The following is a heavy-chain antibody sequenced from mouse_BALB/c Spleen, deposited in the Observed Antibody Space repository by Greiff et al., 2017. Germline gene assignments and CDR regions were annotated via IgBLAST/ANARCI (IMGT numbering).Heavy chain of an antibody. D-gene: IGHD2-10*01. V-gene: IGHV5-6*01. CDR2: ISSGGSYT. J-gene: IGHJ4*01. CDR3: ASSLLSGYYAMDY. CDR1: GFTFSSYG. Sequence: EVKLVESGGDLVKPGGSLKLSCAASGFTFSSYGMSWVRQTPDKRLEWVATISSGGSYTYYPDSVKGRFTISRDNAKNTLYLQMSSLKSEDTAMYYCASSLLSGYYAMDYWGQGTSVTVSS.